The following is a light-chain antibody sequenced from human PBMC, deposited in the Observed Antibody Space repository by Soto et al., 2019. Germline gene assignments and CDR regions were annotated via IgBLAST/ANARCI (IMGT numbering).Light chain of an antibody. V-gene: IGLV2-14*03. Sequence: QSALTQPASVSGSPGQSITISCTGTTSDVGTYNFVSWFQQHPGKAPKLIILDVTSRPSGISNRFSGSKSDNTASLTISGVQAEDEADYYCSSYTTSDTLVFGGGTKLTVL. CDR2: DVT. J-gene: IGLJ3*02. CDR3: SSYTTSDTLV. CDR1: TSDVGTYNF.